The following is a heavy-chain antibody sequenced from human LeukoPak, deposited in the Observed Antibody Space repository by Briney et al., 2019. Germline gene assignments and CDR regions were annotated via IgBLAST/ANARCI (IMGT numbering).Heavy chain of an antibody. Sequence: GASVKVSCKASGYTFTSYGISWVRQAPGQGLEWMGWISAYNGNTNCAQKLQGRVTMTTDTSTSTAYMELRSLRSDDTAVYYCARGRNVDTAMVTGPDFDYWGQGTLVTVSS. D-gene: IGHD5-18*01. J-gene: IGHJ4*02. V-gene: IGHV1-18*01. CDR2: ISAYNGNT. CDR3: ARGRNVDTAMVTGPDFDY. CDR1: GYTFTSYG.